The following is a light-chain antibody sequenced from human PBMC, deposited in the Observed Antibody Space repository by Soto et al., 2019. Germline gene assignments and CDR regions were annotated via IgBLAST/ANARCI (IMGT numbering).Light chain of an antibody. CDR2: GAS. J-gene: IGKJ1*01. CDR3: QQYNNWPPTWT. V-gene: IGKV3D-15*01. Sequence: EVVLSQSPCTLSLYPGERATLSCRASQSVSSSYLAWYQQKPGQAPRLLIYGASSRATGIPARFSGSGSGTEFTLTISSLQSEDFAVYYCQQYNNWPPTWTFGQGTKVDIK. CDR1: QSVSSSY.